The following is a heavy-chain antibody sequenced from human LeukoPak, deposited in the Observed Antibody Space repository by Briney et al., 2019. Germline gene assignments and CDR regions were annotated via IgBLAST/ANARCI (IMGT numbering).Heavy chain of an antibody. J-gene: IGHJ4*02. CDR1: GFSFNTYW. D-gene: IGHD3-10*01. V-gene: IGHV3-74*01. CDR3: ARVLSYYYGSGSHPNDY. CDR2: IKTDGSST. Sequence: QPGGSLRLSCAASGFSFNTYWMYWVRQVPEKGLVWVSRIKTDGSSTSYADSVKGRFTISRDNAKNTLYLQMNSLRAEDTAVYYCARVLSYYYGSGSHPNDYWGQGTLVTVSS.